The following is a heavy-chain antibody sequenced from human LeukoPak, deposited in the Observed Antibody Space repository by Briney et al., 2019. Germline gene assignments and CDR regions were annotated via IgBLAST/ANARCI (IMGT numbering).Heavy chain of an antibody. CDR2: IYPGDSDT. CDR3: ARLGKGATIFGVVTHRWFDP. CDR1: GYSFTSYW. Sequence: GESLKISCKGSGYSFTSYWIGWVRQMPGKGLEWMGIIYPGDSDTRYSLSFQGQVTISADKSISTAYLQWSSLKASDTAMYYCARLGKGATIFGVVTHRWFDPWGQGTLVTASS. J-gene: IGHJ5*02. V-gene: IGHV5-51*01. D-gene: IGHD3-3*01.